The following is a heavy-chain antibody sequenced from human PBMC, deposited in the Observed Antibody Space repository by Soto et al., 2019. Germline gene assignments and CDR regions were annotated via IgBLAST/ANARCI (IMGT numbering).Heavy chain of an antibody. J-gene: IGHJ4*02. Sequence: TSETLSLTCTVSGGSISSYYWSWIRQPPGKGLEWIGYIYYSGSTNYNPSLKSRVTISVDTSKNQFSLKLSSVTAADTAVYYCARLFRVIGVAAIYYFDYWGQGTLVTVSS. CDR3: ARLFRVIGVAAIYYFDY. D-gene: IGHD2-15*01. V-gene: IGHV4-59*08. CDR1: GGSISSYY. CDR2: IYYSGST.